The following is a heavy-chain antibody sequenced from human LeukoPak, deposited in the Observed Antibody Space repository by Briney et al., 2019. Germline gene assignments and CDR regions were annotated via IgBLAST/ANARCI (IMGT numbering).Heavy chain of an antibody. V-gene: IGHV4-61*02. CDR2: IYTSGST. CDR1: GGSISSGSCY. Sequence: SETLSLTCTVSGGSISSGSCYWSWIRQPAGKGLEWIGRIYTSGSTNYNPSLKSRVTISVDTSKNQFSLKLSSVTAADTAVYYCARAGNQYCSGGSCYPIWGQGTMVTVSS. D-gene: IGHD2-15*01. J-gene: IGHJ3*02. CDR3: ARAGNQYCSGGSCYPI.